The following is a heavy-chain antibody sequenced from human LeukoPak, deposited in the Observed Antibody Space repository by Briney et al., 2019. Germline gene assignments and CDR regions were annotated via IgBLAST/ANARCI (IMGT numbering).Heavy chain of an antibody. CDR1: GYTFSAYD. V-gene: IGHV7-4-1*01. D-gene: IGHD6-19*01. CDR2: INTNTGNP. J-gene: IGHJ4*02. Sequence: ASVKVSCKASGYTFSAYDISWMRQAPGQGLEWMGGINTNTGNPTYAQDFTGRFVFTLDSSVTTAYLQIDSVQADDTAVYFCARDLAVPGTARGYWGQGTLVTVSS. CDR3: ARDLAVPGTARGY.